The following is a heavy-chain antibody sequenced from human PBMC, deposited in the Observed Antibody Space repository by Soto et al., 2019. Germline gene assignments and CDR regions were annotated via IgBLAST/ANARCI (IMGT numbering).Heavy chain of an antibody. CDR1: GGSISSGDYY. Sequence: SETLSLTCTVSGGSISSGDYYWSWIRQPPGKGLEWIGYIYYSGSTYYNPSLKSRVTISVDTSKNQFSLKLSSVTAADTAVYYCARDLGYYASDGYFDYWGQGTLVTVSS. CDR2: IYYSGST. CDR3: ARDLGYYASDGYFDY. V-gene: IGHV4-30-4*01. D-gene: IGHD3-22*01. J-gene: IGHJ4*02.